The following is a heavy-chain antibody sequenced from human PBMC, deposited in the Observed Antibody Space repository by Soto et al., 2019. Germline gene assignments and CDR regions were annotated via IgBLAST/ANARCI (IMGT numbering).Heavy chain of an antibody. CDR3: ARYQPYSTGYYYFDH. D-gene: IGHD6-19*01. CDR2: IRGHNGHT. Sequence: QVQLVQSGAEVKKPGASVKVSCKTSGYNFTTYGVSWVRQAPGQGLEWMGGIRGHNGHTNYAQTFQGRVTMTTDTSTTTAYMELRSLRSDDTAVYSCARYQPYSTGYYYFDHWGQGTLAIVTS. CDR1: GYNFTTYG. V-gene: IGHV1-18*01. J-gene: IGHJ4*02.